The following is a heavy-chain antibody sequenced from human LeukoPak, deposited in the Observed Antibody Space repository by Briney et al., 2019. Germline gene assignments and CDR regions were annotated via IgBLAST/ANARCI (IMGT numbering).Heavy chain of an antibody. CDR1: GGSISSYY. CDR2: IYYSGST. V-gene: IGHV4-59*01. D-gene: IGHD3-10*01. CDR3: AGGYGSGSYPFDY. Sequence: SETLSLTCTVSGGSISSYYWSWIRQPPGKGLEWIGYIYYSGSTNYNPSLQRRVTISVDTSKNQFSLKLSSVTAADTAVYYCAGGYGSGSYPFDYWGEGSLVTVSS. J-gene: IGHJ4*02.